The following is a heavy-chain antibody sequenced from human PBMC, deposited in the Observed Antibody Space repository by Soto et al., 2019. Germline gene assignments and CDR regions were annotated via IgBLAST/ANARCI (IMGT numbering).Heavy chain of an antibody. V-gene: IGHV1-58*01. CDR3: AADWSASNAFDI. J-gene: IGHJ3*02. CDR1: GFTFTSSA. CDR2: IVVGSGNT. Sequence: SVKVSCKASGFTFTSSAVQWVRQARGQRLEWIGWIVVGSGNTNYAQKVQERVTITRDMSTSTAYMELSSLRSEDTAVYYCAADWSASNAFDIWGQGTMVTVSS. D-gene: IGHD4-4*01.